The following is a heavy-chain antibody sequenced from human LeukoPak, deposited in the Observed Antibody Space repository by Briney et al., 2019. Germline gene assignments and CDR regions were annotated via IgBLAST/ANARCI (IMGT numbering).Heavy chain of an antibody. CDR2: FYSGST. J-gene: IGHJ4*02. CDR3: ARDSRIMGAPAAFDY. Sequence: PSETLSLTCTVSGGSISSYYWSWIRQPAGKGLEWIGRFYSGSTNYNPSLKSRVTMSVDTSKNQFSLKLSSVTAADTAVYYCARDSRIMGAPAAFDYWGQGTLVTVSS. CDR1: GGSISSYY. V-gene: IGHV4-4*07. D-gene: IGHD1-26*01.